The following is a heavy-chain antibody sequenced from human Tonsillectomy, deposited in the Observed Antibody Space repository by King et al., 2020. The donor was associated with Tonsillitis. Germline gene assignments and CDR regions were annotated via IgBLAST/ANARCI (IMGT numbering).Heavy chain of an antibody. V-gene: IGHV3-30*02. CDR1: GFTFNIYG. J-gene: IGHJ3*02. D-gene: IGHD2/OR15-2a*01. CDR3: AKDLCVSCFGFAM. CDR2: IRSDGSTT. Sequence: VQLVESGGGVVQSGGSLRLSCAASGFTFNIYGMHWVRQAPGKGLEWVTFIRSDGSTTTYADSVKGRFTVSRDNSKNTLHLQVNSLGVEDTAVYYCAKDLCVSCFGFAMWGQGTRVTVSS.